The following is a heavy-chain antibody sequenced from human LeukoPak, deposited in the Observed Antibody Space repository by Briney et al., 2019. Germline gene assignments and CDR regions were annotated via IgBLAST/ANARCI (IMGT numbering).Heavy chain of an antibody. CDR3: ARDRRRYCSSIGCSAQGY. D-gene: IGHD2-2*01. CDR2: IYSSGST. V-gene: IGHV3-53*01. J-gene: IGHJ4*02. CDR1: GFTVSSNY. Sequence: GGSLRLSCAASGFTVSSNYMSWVRQAPGKGLEWVSVIYSSGSTYYADSVKCRVTITRHNSKNTLYLQMNSLRAEDTAVYYCARDRRRYCSSIGCSAQGYWGQGTLVTVSS.